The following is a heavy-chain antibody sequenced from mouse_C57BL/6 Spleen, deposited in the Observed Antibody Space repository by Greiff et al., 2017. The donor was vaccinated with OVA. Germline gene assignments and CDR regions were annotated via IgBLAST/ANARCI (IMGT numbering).Heavy chain of an antibody. CDR1: GYAFSSSW. D-gene: IGHD2-5*01. Sequence: QVQLQQSGPELVKPGASVKISCKASGYAFSSSWMNWVKQRPGKGLEWIGRIYPGDGDTNYNGKFKGKATLTADKSSSTAYMQLSSLTSEDSAVYFCAREGYSNLLYYFDYWGQGTTLTVSS. V-gene: IGHV1-82*01. CDR3: AREGYSNLLYYFDY. J-gene: IGHJ2*01. CDR2: IYPGDGDT.